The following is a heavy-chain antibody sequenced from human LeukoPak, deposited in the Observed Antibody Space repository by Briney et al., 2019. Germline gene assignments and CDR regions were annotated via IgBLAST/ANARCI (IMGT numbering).Heavy chain of an antibody. CDR2: ITSSSSTI. V-gene: IGHV3-48*01. CDR3: ARGPITVTTPYYFDY. D-gene: IGHD4-17*01. CDR1: GFTFSNYD. J-gene: IGHJ4*02. Sequence: GGSLRLSCAASGFTFSNYDMSWVRQAPGKGLEWVSYITSSSSTIYYADSVKGRFTISRDNAKNSLYLQMNSLRAEDTAVYYCARGPITVTTPYYFDYWGQGTLVTVSS.